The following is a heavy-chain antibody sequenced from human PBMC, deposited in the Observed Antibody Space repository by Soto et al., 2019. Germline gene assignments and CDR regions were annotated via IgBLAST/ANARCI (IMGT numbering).Heavy chain of an antibody. CDR2: IDPSDSYT. CDR1: GYTFTSYY. J-gene: IGHJ6*02. D-gene: IGHD5-18*01. Sequence: LGESLKISCEGSGYTFTSYYITWARQLPGKGLEWMGRIDPSDSYTTYNPSFQGHVTISADKSIRTAYLQWSSLEASDSAMYYCARGDTAIVRKGADVWGPGTPVTVSS. V-gene: IGHV5-10-1*01. CDR3: ARGDTAIVRKGADV.